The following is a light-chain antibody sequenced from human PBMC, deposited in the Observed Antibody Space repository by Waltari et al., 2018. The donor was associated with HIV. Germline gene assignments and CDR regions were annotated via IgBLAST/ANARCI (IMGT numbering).Light chain of an antibody. CDR2: EVS. CDR3: SSYAGSSWV. J-gene: IGLJ3*02. CDR1: SSDVGGYNY. Sequence: QSALTRPPSASGSPGQSVTISCSGTSSDVGGYNYVSWYQQHPGKAPKLMIYEVSKRPSGVPDRFSGSKSGNTASLTVSGLQAEDEADYYCSSYAGSSWVFGGGTKLTVL. V-gene: IGLV2-8*01.